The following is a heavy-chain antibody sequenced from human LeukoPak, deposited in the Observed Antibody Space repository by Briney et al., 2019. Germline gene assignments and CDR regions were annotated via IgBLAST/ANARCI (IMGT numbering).Heavy chain of an antibody. CDR2: IHYSGST. J-gene: IGHJ4*02. D-gene: IGHD6-19*01. CDR3: ARGGSKQWLVDDS. V-gene: IGHV4-59*02. CDR1: GGSVSGYY. Sequence: SETLSLTCTVSGGSVSGYYWSWIRQPPGKGLEWMGYIHYSGSTNYNPSLKRRVTISVDTSKNQFSLKLSSVTAADTAIYYCARGGSKQWLVDDSWGQGTLVTVSS.